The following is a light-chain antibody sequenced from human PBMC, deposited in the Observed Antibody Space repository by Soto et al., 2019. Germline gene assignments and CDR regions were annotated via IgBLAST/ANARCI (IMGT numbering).Light chain of an antibody. CDR1: QSINRW. V-gene: IGKV1-5*03. Sequence: DIQMTQSPSTLSASVGDRVTITCRASQSINRWLAWYQQIPWRAPKLLIYKASTLESGVPSRFSGSGSGTEFTLTISSLLPDDFVSYYFQQYNPYYWTFGLVTKVEIK. CDR3: QQYNPYYWT. J-gene: IGKJ1*01. CDR2: KAS.